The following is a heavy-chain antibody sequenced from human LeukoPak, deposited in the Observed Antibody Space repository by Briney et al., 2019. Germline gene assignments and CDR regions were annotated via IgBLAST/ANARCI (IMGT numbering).Heavy chain of an antibody. CDR2: IYTRGNT. CDR3: ARLSRKTGTPNFYYYYYMDV. CDR1: GDSISSYY. D-gene: IGHD1-7*01. J-gene: IGHJ6*03. V-gene: IGHV4-4*09. Sequence: SETLSLTCTVSGDSISSYYWSWIRQPPGKGLEWIGYIYTRGNTNYNPSLKSRITISIDTSKNHFSLKMSSVTAADTAVYYCARLSRKTGTPNFYYYYYMDVWGKGTTVTVSS.